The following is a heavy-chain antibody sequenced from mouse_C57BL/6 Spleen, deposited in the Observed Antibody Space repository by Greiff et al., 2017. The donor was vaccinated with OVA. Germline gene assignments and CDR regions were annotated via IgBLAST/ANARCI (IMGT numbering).Heavy chain of an antibody. CDR2: IYPRAGSN. D-gene: IGHD3-3*01. J-gene: IGHJ1*03. CDR3: ARRGGLWYFDV. Sequence: QVQLQQSGPELVKPGASVKLSCKASGYTFTSYDINWVKQRPGQGLAWIGWIYPRAGSNKYNEKFKGKATLTVDTSSSTAYMELHSLTSEDSAVYFCARRGGLWYFDVWGTGTTVTVSS. V-gene: IGHV1-85*01. CDR1: GYTFTSYD.